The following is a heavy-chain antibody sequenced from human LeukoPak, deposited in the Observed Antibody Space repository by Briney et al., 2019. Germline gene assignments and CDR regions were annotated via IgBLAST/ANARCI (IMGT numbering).Heavy chain of an antibody. J-gene: IGHJ6*02. CDR2: MNPNSGNT. CDR3: ARAGRKARFLEWLQGYYYGMDV. CDR1: GYTFTSYD. V-gene: IGHV1-8*01. Sequence: GASVKVSCTASGYTFTSYDINWVRQATGQGLERMGWMNPNSGNTGYAQKFQGRVTMTRNTSISTAYMELSSLRSEDTAVYYCARAGRKARFLEWLQGYYYGMDVWGQGTTVTVSS. D-gene: IGHD3-3*01.